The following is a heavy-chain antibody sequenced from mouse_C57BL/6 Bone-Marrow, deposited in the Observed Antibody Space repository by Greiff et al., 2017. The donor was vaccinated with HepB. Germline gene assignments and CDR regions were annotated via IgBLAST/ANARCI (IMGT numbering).Heavy chain of an antibody. D-gene: IGHD1-1*01. CDR1: GYSFTDYN. CDR3: ARRGFLRGIYYAMDY. CDR2: INPNYGTT. J-gene: IGHJ4*01. Sequence: QLQESGPELVKPGASVKISCKASGYSFTDYNMNWVKQSNGKSLEWIGVINPNYGTTSYNQKFKGKATLTVDQSSSTAYMQLNSLTSEDSAVYYCARRGFLRGIYYAMDYWGQGTSVTVSS. V-gene: IGHV1-39*01.